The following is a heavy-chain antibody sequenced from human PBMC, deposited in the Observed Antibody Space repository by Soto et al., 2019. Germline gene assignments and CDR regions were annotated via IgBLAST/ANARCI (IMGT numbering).Heavy chain of an antibody. CDR1: GFTFSSYG. D-gene: IGHD3-10*01. J-gene: IGHJ6*02. CDR3: AKAHRSYVSGSYYGYYGMDV. CDR2: ISYDGSDK. Sequence: QVQLVESGGGVVQPGMSLRLSCAASGFTFSSYGMHWVRQAPGKGLEWVAVISYDGSDKYYVDSVTGRFTISRDNSKNTLYLQMNSLRAEDTAVYYCAKAHRSYVSGSYYGYYGMDVWGQGTTVTVSS. V-gene: IGHV3-30*18.